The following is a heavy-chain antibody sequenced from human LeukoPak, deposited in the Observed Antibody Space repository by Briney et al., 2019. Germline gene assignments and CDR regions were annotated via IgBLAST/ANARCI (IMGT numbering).Heavy chain of an antibody. D-gene: IGHD2-2*01. Sequence: ASVKVSCKAYGYIFTDYYIHWVRQAAGQGHEWMGRIHPNSGGTNFAQKFQARVTMTSDTSISTAYMEVSGLESDDTAVYYCARARYCYTTSCPLDYWGQGTLVTVSS. CDR1: GYIFTDYY. CDR2: IHPNSGGT. J-gene: IGHJ4*02. CDR3: ARARYCYTTSCPLDY. V-gene: IGHV1-2*06.